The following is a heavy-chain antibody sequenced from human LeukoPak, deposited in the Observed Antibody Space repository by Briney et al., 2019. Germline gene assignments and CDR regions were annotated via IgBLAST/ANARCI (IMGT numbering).Heavy chain of an antibody. V-gene: IGHV1-18*01. CDR3: ARLITMIVAADPVDAFDI. Sequence: GASVKVSCKASGYTFTSYGISWVRQAPGQGLEWMGWISAYNGNTNYAQKLQGRVTMTTDTSTSTAYMELRSLRSDDTAVYYCARLITMIVAADPVDAFDIWGQGTMVTVSS. J-gene: IGHJ3*02. D-gene: IGHD3-22*01. CDR1: GYTFTSYG. CDR2: ISAYNGNT.